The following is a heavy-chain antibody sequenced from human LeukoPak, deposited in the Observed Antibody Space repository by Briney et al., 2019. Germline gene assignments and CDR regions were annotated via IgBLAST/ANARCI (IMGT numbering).Heavy chain of an antibody. J-gene: IGHJ6*03. V-gene: IGHV4-34*01. CDR2: INHSGST. CDR1: GGSFSGYY. D-gene: IGHD2-2*01. Sequence: SETLSLTCSGYGGSFSGYYWSWIRQPPGHGLEWIVDINHSGSTNYNPSLKRRVTISVEASKSQFSLKLSSVTAADTAVYYCARGVGCSSTSCYSHYYYDYYMDVWGKGTTVTVSS. CDR3: ARGVGCSSTSCYSHYYYDYYMDV.